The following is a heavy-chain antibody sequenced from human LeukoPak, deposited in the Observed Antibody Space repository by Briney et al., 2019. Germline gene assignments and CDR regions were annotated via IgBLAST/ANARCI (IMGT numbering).Heavy chain of an antibody. CDR3: ARDLIAAAGG. D-gene: IGHD6-13*01. V-gene: IGHV3-11*04. J-gene: IGHJ4*02. Sequence: GGSLRLSCAASGFTFSDYYMSWIRQAPGKGLERILYISTNGYTIYYADSVKGRFTISRDNAKNSLYLQMNSLRAEDTAVYYCARDLIAAAGGWGQGTLVTVSS. CDR2: ISTNGYTI. CDR1: GFTFSDYY.